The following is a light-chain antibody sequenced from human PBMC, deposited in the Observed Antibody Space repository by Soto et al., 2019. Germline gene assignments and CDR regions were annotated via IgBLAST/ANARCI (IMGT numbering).Light chain of an antibody. Sequence: QSALTQPASMSGSPGQSITISCTGTSSDISVYNYVSWYQQHPGKAPQLMIYEVNNRPSGVSNRFSGSKSGNTASLTISGLQAEDEADYYCSSYTSSSVVFGGGTQLTVL. CDR2: EVN. CDR1: SSDISVYNY. CDR3: SSYTSSSVV. J-gene: IGLJ2*01. V-gene: IGLV2-14*01.